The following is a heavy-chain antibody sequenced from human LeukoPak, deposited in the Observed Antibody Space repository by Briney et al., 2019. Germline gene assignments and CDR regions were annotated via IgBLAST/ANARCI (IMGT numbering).Heavy chain of an antibody. CDR3: ARALGYCSGGSCLPYYYYYYMDV. CDR1: SGSIFRSNW. V-gene: IGHV4-4*02. D-gene: IGHD2-15*01. J-gene: IGHJ6*03. CDR2: IFHSGST. Sequence: SETLSLTCAVSSGSIFRSNWWSWVRQPPGKGLEWIGQIFHSGSTSYNPSLKSRVTISVDTSKNQFSLKLSSVTAADTAVYYCARALGYCSGGSCLPYYYYYYMDVWGKGTTVTVSS.